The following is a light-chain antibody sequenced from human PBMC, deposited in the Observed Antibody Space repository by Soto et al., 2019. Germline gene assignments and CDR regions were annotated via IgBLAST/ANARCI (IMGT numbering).Light chain of an antibody. J-gene: IGKJ5*01. CDR2: DAS. V-gene: IGKV3-11*01. Sequence: EIVLTQSPATLSLSPGERATFSCRASQSVSSYLAWYQHKPGQAPRLLIYDASHRATGIAARFSGSGSMTDFTLTISSLEPEDVAVYYCQQHTNWPPSITFGQGTRLEIK. CDR1: QSVSSY. CDR3: QQHTNWPPSIT.